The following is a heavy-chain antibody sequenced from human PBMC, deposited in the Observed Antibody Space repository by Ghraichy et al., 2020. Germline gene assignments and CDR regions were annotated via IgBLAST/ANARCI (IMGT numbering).Heavy chain of an antibody. CDR2: ISSSSYYI. Sequence: GGSLRLSCAASGFTFSTYSMNWVRQAPGKGLEWVSSISSSSYYIYSADSVKGRFTISRDNAKNSLYLQMNSLRAEDTAVYYCARDKIAISTNYYYYMDVWGKGTTVTVSS. J-gene: IGHJ6*03. V-gene: IGHV3-21*01. CDR3: ARDKIAISTNYYYYMDV. CDR1: GFTFSTYS. D-gene: IGHD2-2*01.